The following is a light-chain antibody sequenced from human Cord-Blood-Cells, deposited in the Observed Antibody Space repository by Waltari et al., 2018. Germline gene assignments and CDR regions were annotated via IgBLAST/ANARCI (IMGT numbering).Light chain of an antibody. J-gene: IGKJ3*01. V-gene: IGKV3-20*01. Sequence: ELVLTQSTGTLSLSPGERATLSCRASQSVSSSYLAWYQQKPGQAPRLLIYGASSRATGIPDRFSGSGSGTDFTLTISRLEPEDFAVYYCQQYGSSHFTFGPGTKVDIK. CDR3: QQYGSSHFT. CDR1: QSVSSSY. CDR2: GAS.